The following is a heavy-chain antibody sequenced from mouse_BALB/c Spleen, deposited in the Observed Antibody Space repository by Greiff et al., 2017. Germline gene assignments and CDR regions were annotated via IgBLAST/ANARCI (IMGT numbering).Heavy chain of an antibody. D-gene: IGHD6-5*01. CDR2: ISYSGST. Sequence: DVQLQESGPSLVKPSQTLSLTCSVTGDSITSGYWNWIRKFPGNKLEYMGYISYSGSTYYNPSLKSRISITRDTSKNQYYLQLNSVTTEDTATYYCARQGGNLYYYAMDYWGQGTSVTVSS. J-gene: IGHJ4*01. CDR1: GDSITSGY. CDR3: ARQGGNLYYYAMDY. V-gene: IGHV3-8*02.